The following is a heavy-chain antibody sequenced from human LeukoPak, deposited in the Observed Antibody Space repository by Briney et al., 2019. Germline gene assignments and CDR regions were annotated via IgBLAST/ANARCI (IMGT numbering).Heavy chain of an antibody. V-gene: IGHV6-1*01. Sequence: SQTLSLTCAISGDSVSSNSAAWNWIRQSPSRGLEWLGRTYYRSKWYNDYAVSVKSQITINPDTSKNQFSLQLNSVTPEDTAVYYCARDQWSYSSSEADAFDIWGQGTMVTVSS. D-gene: IGHD6-13*01. CDR2: TYYRSKWYN. CDR3: ARDQWSYSSSEADAFDI. J-gene: IGHJ3*02. CDR1: GDSVSSNSAA.